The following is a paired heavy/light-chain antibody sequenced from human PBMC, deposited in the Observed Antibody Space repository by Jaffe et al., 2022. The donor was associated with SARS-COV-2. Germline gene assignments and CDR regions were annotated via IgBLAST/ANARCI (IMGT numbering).Light chain of an antibody. Sequence: QSVLTQPPSASGTPGQRVTISCSGSNSNIASYIVNWYQQLPGAAPKLLIYTTNQRPSGVPDRFSGSKSGTSASLAISALQSEDEADYYCATWDDSLNSWVFGGGTKLTVL. J-gene: IGLJ3*02. V-gene: IGLV1-44*01. CDR1: NSNIASYI. CDR3: ATWDDSLNSWV. CDR2: TTN.
Heavy chain of an antibody. V-gene: IGHV1-46*01. CDR3: ARAALGGLWSDYYKDYFYGMDV. Sequence: QGQLVQSGAEVKKPGASVNISCKASGYPFTSYYIHWVRQAPGQGLEWMGIINPNGGTTILAQKFQDRVTLTSDTFSSTVYMALSSLRSDDTAVYYCARAALGGLWSDYYKDYFYGMDVWGRGTTVSVSS. J-gene: IGHJ6*02. CDR1: GYPFTSYY. CDR2: INPNGGTT. D-gene: IGHD3-3*01.